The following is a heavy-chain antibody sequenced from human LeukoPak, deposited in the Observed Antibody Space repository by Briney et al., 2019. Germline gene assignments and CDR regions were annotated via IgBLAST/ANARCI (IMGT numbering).Heavy chain of an antibody. CDR2: IQYDESDT. J-gene: IGHJ4*02. V-gene: IGHV3-30*02. D-gene: IGHD6-13*01. CDR3: AKGSSWYNDY. Sequence: GGSLRLSCAASGFIFSNYGMHWVRQAPGKGLEWVTFIQYDESDTYYADSVKGRFALSRDNSKNTLYLQMNSLRAEDTAGYSCAKGSSWYNDYWGQGTLVTVSS. CDR1: GFIFSNYG.